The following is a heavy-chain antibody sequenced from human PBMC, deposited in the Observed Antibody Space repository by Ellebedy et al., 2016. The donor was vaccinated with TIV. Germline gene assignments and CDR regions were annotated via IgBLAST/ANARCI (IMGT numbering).Heavy chain of an antibody. CDR3: VGFGVFNL. CDR2: IKTDGSET. Sequence: GESLKISCAAWGFSFSNLWMSWVRQAPGKGLEWVAHIKTDGSETYYVDSVKGRFTISRENAKNALFLQMDGLRVDDSAVYYCVGFGVFNLWGQGDPVTVSS. CDR1: GFSFSNLW. D-gene: IGHD3-3*01. V-gene: IGHV3-7*01. J-gene: IGHJ5*02.